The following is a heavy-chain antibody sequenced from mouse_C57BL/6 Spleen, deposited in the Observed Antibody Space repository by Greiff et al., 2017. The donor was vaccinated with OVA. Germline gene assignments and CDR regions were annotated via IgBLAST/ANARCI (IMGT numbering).Heavy chain of an antibody. CDR2: IDPSDSYT. D-gene: IGHD1-1*01. V-gene: IGHV1-50*01. Sequence: QVQLKQPGAELVKPGASVKLSCKASGYTFTSYWMQWVKQRPGQGLEWIGEIDPSDSYTNYNQKFKGKATLTVDTSSSTAYMQLSSLTSEDSAVYYCARRGITTVVATPYAMDYWGQGTSVTVSS. CDR1: GYTFTSYW. CDR3: ARRGITTVVATPYAMDY. J-gene: IGHJ4*01.